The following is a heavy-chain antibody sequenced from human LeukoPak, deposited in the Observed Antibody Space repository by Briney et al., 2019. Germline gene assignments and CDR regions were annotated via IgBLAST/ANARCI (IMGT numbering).Heavy chain of an antibody. V-gene: IGHV3-23*01. Sequence: KPGGSLRLSCAASGFTFHTYEMNWVRQAPGKGLEWVSSISAGGGSTYYADSVRGRFTISRDNSKNTVYLQMNNLRAEDTAVYYSAKWGTLWGRGTLLTVPS. CDR1: GFTFHTYE. D-gene: IGHD3-16*01. CDR3: AKWGTL. CDR2: ISAGGGST. J-gene: IGHJ4*02.